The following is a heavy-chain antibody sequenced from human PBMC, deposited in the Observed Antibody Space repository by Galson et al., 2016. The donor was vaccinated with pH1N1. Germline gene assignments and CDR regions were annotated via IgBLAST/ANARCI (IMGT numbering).Heavy chain of an antibody. CDR2: ISASGANT. V-gene: IGHV3-23*01. CDR3: VKLDSSVYYDGRFDS. D-gene: IGHD3-22*01. CDR1: GFTFNIFA. J-gene: IGHJ4*02. Sequence: SLRLSCAASGFTFNIFAMSWVRQAPGKGPEWVSSISASGANTDYADPVKGRFTISRDNSKNTLYLQTNSLRAEDTAIYYCVKLDSSVYYDGRFDSCGQGTLVTVSA.